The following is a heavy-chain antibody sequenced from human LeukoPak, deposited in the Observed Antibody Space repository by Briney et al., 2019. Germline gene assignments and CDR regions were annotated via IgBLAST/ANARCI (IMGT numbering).Heavy chain of an antibody. CDR1: GFTFSSYG. CDR2: ISGSGGST. D-gene: IGHD3-10*01. CDR3: AKYGPYYYGSGTNFDY. V-gene: IGHV3-23*01. J-gene: IGHJ4*02. Sequence: PGGTLRLSCAASGFTFSSYGMSWVRQAPGKGLEWVSAISGSGGSTYYADSVKGRFTISRDNSKNTLYLQMNSLRAEDTAVYYCAKYGPYYYGSGTNFDYWGQGTLVTVSS.